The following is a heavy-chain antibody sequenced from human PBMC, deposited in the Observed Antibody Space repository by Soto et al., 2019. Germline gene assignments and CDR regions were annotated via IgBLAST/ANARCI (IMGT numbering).Heavy chain of an antibody. D-gene: IGHD3-10*01. CDR2: ISDYNGNT. CDR1: GYTFSSYG. V-gene: IGHV1-18*01. CDR3: AREGYYSGSGTYSPPRFYGMDV. J-gene: IGHJ6*02. Sequence: QAQLVQSGVEVKKAGASVKVSCKASGYTFSSYGISWARQAPGQGLEWMGWISDYNGNTQYAQKFQGRVFMTTDTATRTAYMELRGLRSDDTAVYLCAREGYYSGSGTYSPPRFYGMDVWGQGTTVTVSS.